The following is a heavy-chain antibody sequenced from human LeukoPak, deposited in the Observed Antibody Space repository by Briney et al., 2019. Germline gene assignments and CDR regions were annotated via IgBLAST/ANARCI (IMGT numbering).Heavy chain of an antibody. J-gene: IGHJ4*02. D-gene: IGHD3-16*02. CDR2: IRGSGANT. CDR3: AKERAGYTNPYYFDY. V-gene: IGHV3-23*01. CDR1: GFTFSTYA. Sequence: GGSLRLSCAASGFTFSTYAMSWVRQAPGKGLEWVSTIRGSGANTYYADSVRGRVTISRDNSKNTLELHMNSLRAEDTAVYSCAKERAGYTNPYYFDYWGQGTLVTVSS.